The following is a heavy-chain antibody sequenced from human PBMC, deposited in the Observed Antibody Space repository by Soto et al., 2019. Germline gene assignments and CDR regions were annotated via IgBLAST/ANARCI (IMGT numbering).Heavy chain of an antibody. CDR2: ISGSGRTI. CDR3: GGFPFPGGWFTP. V-gene: IGHV3-11*01. Sequence: QVQLVESGGGLVKPGGSLRLSCAASGIIFSDYMSWVRQAPGKGLEWLSYISGSGRTIYSADSVKGRFTISRDNATNSLSLQLFTWGAEDPGVHYCGGFPFPGGWFTPWGQGPLATFPP. J-gene: IGHJ5*02. CDR1: GIIFSDY. D-gene: IGHD3-16*01.